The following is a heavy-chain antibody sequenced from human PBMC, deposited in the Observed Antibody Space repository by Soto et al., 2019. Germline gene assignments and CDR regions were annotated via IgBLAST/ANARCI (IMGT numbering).Heavy chain of an antibody. CDR3: ARDSSSSPGEQWLPQY. CDR2: ISYDGSNK. J-gene: IGHJ4*02. D-gene: IGHD6-19*01. V-gene: IGHV3-30-3*01. Sequence: GGSLRLSCAASGFTFSSYAMHWVRQAPGKGLEWVAVISYDGSNKYYADSVEGRFTISRDNSKNTLYLQMNSLRAEDTAVYYCARDSSSSPGEQWLPQYWGQGTLVTVSS. CDR1: GFTFSSYA.